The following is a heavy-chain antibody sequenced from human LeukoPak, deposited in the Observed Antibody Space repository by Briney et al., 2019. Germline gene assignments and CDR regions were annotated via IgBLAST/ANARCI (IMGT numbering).Heavy chain of an antibody. D-gene: IGHD2-21*02. CDR2: ISGSGGST. J-gene: IGHJ1*01. V-gene: IGHV3-23*01. CDR3: AKEDCGGDCYLIQH. CDR1: GFTFSSYG. Sequence: RTGGPLRLSCAASGFTFSSYGMHWVRQAPGKGLEWVAAISGSGGSTYYADSVKGRFTISRDNSKNTLYLQMNSLRAEDTAVYYCAKEDCGGDCYLIQHWGQGTLVTVSS.